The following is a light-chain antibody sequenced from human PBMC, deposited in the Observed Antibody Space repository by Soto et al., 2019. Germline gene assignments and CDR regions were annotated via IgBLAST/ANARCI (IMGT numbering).Light chain of an antibody. CDR1: QGISSA. Sequence: AIQLTQSPSSLSASVGDRVTITCRASQGISSAFAWYQQKPGEAPTLLIYDASSLESGVPSRFSGSGSGTDFTLTISSLQPEDFATYYCQQFNSYPLFTFGPGTKVDIK. CDR2: DAS. J-gene: IGKJ3*01. V-gene: IGKV1-13*02. CDR3: QQFNSYPLFT.